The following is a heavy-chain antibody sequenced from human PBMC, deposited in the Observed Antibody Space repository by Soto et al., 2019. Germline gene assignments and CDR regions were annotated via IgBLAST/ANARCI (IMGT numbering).Heavy chain of an antibody. J-gene: IGHJ6*02. V-gene: IGHV3-66*01. CDR2: IYGGGST. CDR3: ARDPGDRNGMIV. D-gene: IGHD1-26*01. Sequence: EVQVVESGGGLVQPGGSLRLSCVASGFTVSSDYMNWVRQAPGKGLEWVSVIYGGGSTYYADSVKGRFTISRDNSKNTLYLQMNSLRAEDTAVYYCARDPGDRNGMIVWGQGTTVTVSS. CDR1: GFTVSSDY.